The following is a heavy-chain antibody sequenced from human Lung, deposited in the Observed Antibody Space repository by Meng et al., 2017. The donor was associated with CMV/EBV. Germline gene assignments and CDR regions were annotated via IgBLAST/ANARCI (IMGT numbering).Heavy chain of an antibody. Sequence: GGSLRLSCAMSGFTLSSYGMHWVRQAPGKGLEWVAFIRYDGSNTYYADSVKGRFTISRDNSKNTLYLQMNSLRAEDTAVYYCANRYSGFEDVWYFDYWGQGTLVXVSS. CDR3: ANRYSGFEDVWYFDY. D-gene: IGHD5-12*01. J-gene: IGHJ4*02. V-gene: IGHV3-30*02. CDR1: GFTLSSYG. CDR2: IRYDGSNT.